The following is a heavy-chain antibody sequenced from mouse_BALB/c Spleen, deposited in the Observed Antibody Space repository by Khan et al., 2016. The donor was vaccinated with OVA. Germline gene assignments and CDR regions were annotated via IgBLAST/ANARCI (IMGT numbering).Heavy chain of an antibody. J-gene: IGHJ4*01. CDR1: GYSITSGYS. Sequence: EVQLQESGPDLVKPSQSLSLTCTVTGYSITSGYSWHWLRQFPGNKLEWMGYIYYSGSINYNPSLTSRISITRDISKNQFFLPLNSVTTEDTATYYCARDGNYRDYGGQGTSVTVSS. V-gene: IGHV3-1*02. CDR2: IYYSGSI. D-gene: IGHD2-1*01. CDR3: ARDGNYRDY.